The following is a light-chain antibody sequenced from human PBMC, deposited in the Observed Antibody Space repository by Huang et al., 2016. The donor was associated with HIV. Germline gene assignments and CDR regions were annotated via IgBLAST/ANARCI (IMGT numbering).Light chain of an antibody. Sequence: IVMTQSPATLSVSPGERATLSCRASAGVSNNVAWYQQRPGQTPRLLIHGASTRHTGIPAKFSGRGSGTEFTLTRTNLQPEDSAVYYCQQYNNWPPWTFGPGTQVEI. CDR1: AGVSNN. CDR3: QQYNNWPPWT. V-gene: IGKV3D-15*01. J-gene: IGKJ1*01. CDR2: GAS.